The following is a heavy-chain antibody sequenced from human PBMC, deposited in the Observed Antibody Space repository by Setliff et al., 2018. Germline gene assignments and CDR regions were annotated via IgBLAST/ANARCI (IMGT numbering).Heavy chain of an antibody. J-gene: IGHJ4*02. D-gene: IGHD2-21*01. CDR1: GGSISSHY. V-gene: IGHV4-59*11. CDR2: IYYSGST. Sequence: SETLSLTCTVSGGSISSHYWTWIRQPAGKGLEWIGYIYYSGSTYYNPSLKSRVTMSVDKSKNQFSLKLSSVTAADTAVYYCSRGGERNYSASWGQGTLVTVSS. CDR3: SRGGERNYSAS.